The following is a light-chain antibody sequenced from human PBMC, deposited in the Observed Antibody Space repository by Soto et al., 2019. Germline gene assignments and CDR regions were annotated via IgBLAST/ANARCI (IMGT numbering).Light chain of an antibody. Sequence: EIVLTQSPGTLSLSPGERATLSCRASQSVSSSSLAWYQQKPGQAPRLLIYDTSSRATGIPDRFSGSGSGTDLTLTISRLEPEDFAVYYCQQYVSSLTFGGGTKVDIK. CDR3: QQYVSSLT. CDR1: QSVSSSS. CDR2: DTS. V-gene: IGKV3-20*01. J-gene: IGKJ4*01.